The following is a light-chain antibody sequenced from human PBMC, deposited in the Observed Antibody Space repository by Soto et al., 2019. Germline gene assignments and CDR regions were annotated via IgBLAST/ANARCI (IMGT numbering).Light chain of an antibody. J-gene: IGKJ1*01. CDR2: AAS. V-gene: IGKV1-27*01. CDR1: QGICNY. Sequence: DIQMTQSPSSLSASVRDSVTITCRASQGICNYLAWYQQKPGKVPKRLIYAASTLQSGVPSRLSGSGSGTDFTLTISSLQPEDVATYYCQKYDSAPWTFGQGTKVEIK. CDR3: QKYDSAPWT.